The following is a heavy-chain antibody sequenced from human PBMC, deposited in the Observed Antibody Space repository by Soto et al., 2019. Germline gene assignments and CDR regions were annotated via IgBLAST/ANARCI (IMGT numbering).Heavy chain of an antibody. J-gene: IGHJ4*02. D-gene: IGHD2-21*01. CDR2: IRSKANDYAT. Sequence: EVQLVESGGALVQPGGSLKLSCAASGFTFSDSAIQWVRQASGKGLEWVGRIRSKANDYATAYAASVKGRFTISRDDSKNTAYRQMNSLKTEDTAVYYCVRHVGETYFDYWGQGTLVTVSS. V-gene: IGHV3-73*01. CDR3: VRHVGETYFDY. CDR1: GFTFSDSA.